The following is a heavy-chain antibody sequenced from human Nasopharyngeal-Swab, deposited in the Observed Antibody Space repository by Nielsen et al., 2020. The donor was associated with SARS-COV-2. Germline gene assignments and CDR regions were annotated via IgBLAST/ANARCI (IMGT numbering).Heavy chain of an antibody. V-gene: IGHV1-8*01. CDR2: MNPGSGFK. D-gene: IGHD1-26*01. Sequence: WVRQAPGQGLEWMGCMNPGSGFKDYAQNFQGRVTMTWNTSISTAYMEISSLRSAAPSVYYCARWEKGDYWGQGTLVTVSS. CDR3: ARWEKGDY. J-gene: IGHJ4*02.